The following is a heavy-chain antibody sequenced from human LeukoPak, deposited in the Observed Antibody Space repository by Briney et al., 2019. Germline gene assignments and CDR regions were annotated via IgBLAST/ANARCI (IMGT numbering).Heavy chain of an antibody. D-gene: IGHD6-13*01. V-gene: IGHV1-18*01. Sequence: ASVKVSCKASGYTFTSYGISWVRQAPGQGLEWMGWISANNGNTNYAQKLQGRVTMTTDTSTSTVYMELRSLRSDDTAVYYCARVIAAAEGNWFDPWGQGTLVTVSS. CDR1: GYTFTSYG. CDR2: ISANNGNT. J-gene: IGHJ5*02. CDR3: ARVIAAAEGNWFDP.